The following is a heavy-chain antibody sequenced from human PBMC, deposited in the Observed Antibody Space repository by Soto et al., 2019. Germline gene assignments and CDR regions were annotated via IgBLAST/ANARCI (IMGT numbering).Heavy chain of an antibody. CDR1: GGTFSSYT. D-gene: IGHD2-2*01. CDR3: ARGYGEDQLLWWYFDY. V-gene: IGHV1-69*02. CDR2: IIPILGIA. Sequence: QVQLVQSGAEVKKPGSSVKVSCKASGGTFSSYTISWVRQAPGQGLEWMGRIIPILGIANYAQKFQGRVTITXXKXTXXAYMELSSLRSEDTAVYYCARGYGEDQLLWWYFDYWGQGTLVTVSS. J-gene: IGHJ4*02.